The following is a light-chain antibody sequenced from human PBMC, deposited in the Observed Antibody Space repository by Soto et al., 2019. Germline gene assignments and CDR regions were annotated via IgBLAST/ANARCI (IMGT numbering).Light chain of an antibody. V-gene: IGLV2-14*01. CDR3: RSYTSSSTSYV. CDR1: SSDVGGYNY. Sequence: QSVLTQPASVSGSPGQSITISCTGTSSDVGGYNYVSWYQQHPGKAPKLMIYEVSNRPSGVSNRFSGSKPGNSASLTISVLQAEDEADYYCRSYTSSSTSYVFGAGTKVTAL. CDR2: EVS. J-gene: IGLJ1*01.